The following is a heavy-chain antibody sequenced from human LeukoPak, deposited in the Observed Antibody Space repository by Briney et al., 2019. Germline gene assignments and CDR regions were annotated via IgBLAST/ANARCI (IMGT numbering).Heavy chain of an antibody. V-gene: IGHV4-34*01. Sequence: PSETLSLTWAVYGGSFSGYYWSLIRQPPGKGLEWIGEINHSGSTNYNPSLKSRVTISVDTSKNQFSLKLSSVTAADTAVYYCARVIAAAAEYYFDYWGQGTLVTVSS. CDR3: ARVIAAAAEYYFDY. CDR2: INHSGST. CDR1: GGSFSGYY. J-gene: IGHJ4*02. D-gene: IGHD6-13*01.